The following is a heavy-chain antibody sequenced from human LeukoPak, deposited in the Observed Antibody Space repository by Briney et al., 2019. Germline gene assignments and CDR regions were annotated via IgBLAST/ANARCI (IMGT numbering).Heavy chain of an antibody. D-gene: IGHD3-10*01. CDR3: ASSPSVRGVIIPEFDY. Sequence: ASVKVSCKASGYSFTSYGISWVRQAPGQGLEWMGWISAYNGNTNYAQKLQGRVTMTTDTSTSTAYMELRSLRSDDTAVYYCASSPSVRGVIIPEFDYWGQGTLVTVSS. J-gene: IGHJ4*02. CDR2: ISAYNGNT. V-gene: IGHV1-18*01. CDR1: GYSFTSYG.